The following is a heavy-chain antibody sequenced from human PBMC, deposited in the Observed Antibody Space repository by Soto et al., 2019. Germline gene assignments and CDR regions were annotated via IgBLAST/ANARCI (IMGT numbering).Heavy chain of an antibody. CDR2: ITSNGGNT. V-gene: IGHV3-64*01. Sequence: GGSLRLSCAASGFTFSSYAMHWVRQAPGKGLEYVSAITSNGGNTDYASSVKGRFTISRDNSKNTLYLQMGSLRSEDTAVYYCARSIVVVTALDYWGQGTLVTVSS. J-gene: IGHJ4*02. CDR3: ARSIVVVTALDY. CDR1: GFTFSSYA. D-gene: IGHD2-21*02.